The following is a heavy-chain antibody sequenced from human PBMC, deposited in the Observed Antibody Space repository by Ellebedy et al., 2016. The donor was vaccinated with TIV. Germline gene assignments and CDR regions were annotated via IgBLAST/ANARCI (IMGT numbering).Heavy chain of an antibody. D-gene: IGHD3-16*01. Sequence: GESLKISCAASGFAFSSAWMNWVRQAPGKGLEWVGRIKSETDGGTADYGAPVKGRFTISRDDSISTLYLQMRSQKTDDTAVYYCITRHGSLGDTVADIYYLDYWGQGALVTVSS. V-gene: IGHV3-15*01. CDR2: IKSETDGGTA. CDR1: GFAFSSAW. CDR3: ITRHGSLGDTVADIYYLDY. J-gene: IGHJ4*02.